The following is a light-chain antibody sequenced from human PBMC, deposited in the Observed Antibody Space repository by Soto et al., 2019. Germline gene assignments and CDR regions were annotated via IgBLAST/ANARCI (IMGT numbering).Light chain of an antibody. CDR2: AAS. V-gene: IGKV1-27*01. J-gene: IGKJ3*01. CDR3: QKYNSAPLT. Sequence: DIQVTQSPSSLSASVGDRVTITCRATQGIYNYLAWYQQKPGKVPKLLINAASTLQSGVPSRFSGSGSGTDFTLTISSLQPEDVATYYCQKYNSAPLTFGPGTKVEIK. CDR1: QGIYNY.